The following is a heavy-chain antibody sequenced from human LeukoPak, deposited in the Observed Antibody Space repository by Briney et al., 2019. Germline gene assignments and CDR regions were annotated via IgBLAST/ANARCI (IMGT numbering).Heavy chain of an antibody. CDR3: AKDRAYYSDSSGYYLVRAYDY. CDR2: ISGSGGST. V-gene: IGHV3-23*01. D-gene: IGHD3-22*01. J-gene: IGHJ4*02. Sequence: GGSLRLSCAASGFTFSSYAMSWVRQAPGKGLEWVSAISGSGGSTYYADSVKGRFTISRDNSKNTLYLQMNSLRAEDTAVYYCAKDRAYYSDSSGYYLVRAYDYWGQGTLVTVSS. CDR1: GFTFSSYA.